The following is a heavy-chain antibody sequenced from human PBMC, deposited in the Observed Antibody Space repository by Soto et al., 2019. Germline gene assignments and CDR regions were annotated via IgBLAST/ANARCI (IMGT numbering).Heavy chain of an antibody. D-gene: IGHD2-21*01. CDR2: INSDGSST. CDR3: ARDNLWAFEY. V-gene: IGHV3-74*01. CDR1: GFTFSTYN. J-gene: IGHJ4*02. Sequence: PGGSLRLSCGASGFTFSTYNMHWVRQGPGKGLVWVSRINSDGSSTRYADSVKGRFTISRDNAKNTLYLQMNSLRVEDTAVYYCARDNLWAFEYWAQGILVTVSS.